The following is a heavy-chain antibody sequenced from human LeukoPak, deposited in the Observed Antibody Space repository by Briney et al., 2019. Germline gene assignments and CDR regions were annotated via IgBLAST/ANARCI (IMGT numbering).Heavy chain of an antibody. CDR1: GYTFTGYY. V-gene: IGHV1-2*02. D-gene: IGHD1-7*01. CDR2: INPNNGGT. Sequence: GASVKVSCKASGYTFTGYYMHWVRQAPGQGLEWMGWINPNNGGTNYAQKFQGRVTMTGDTSISTAYMELSRLRSDDTAFYYCARDRITGTPSSGGYWGQGTLVTVSS. J-gene: IGHJ4*02. CDR3: ARDRITGTPSSGGY.